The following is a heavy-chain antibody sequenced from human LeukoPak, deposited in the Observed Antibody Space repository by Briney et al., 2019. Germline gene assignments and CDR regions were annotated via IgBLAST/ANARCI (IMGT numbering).Heavy chain of an antibody. CDR2: IYYSGGT. CDR1: GGSISGYY. D-gene: IGHD3-22*01. V-gene: IGHV4-59*08. Sequence: SETLSLTCTVSGGSISGYYWSWIRQSPEKALEWIGYIYYSGGTSYSPSLKSRITISLDTSQSQFSLTLGSVTAADTAIYYCARLGSYDTIGYFFKQWGQGMLVTVSS. CDR3: ARLGSYDTIGYFFKQ. J-gene: IGHJ4*02.